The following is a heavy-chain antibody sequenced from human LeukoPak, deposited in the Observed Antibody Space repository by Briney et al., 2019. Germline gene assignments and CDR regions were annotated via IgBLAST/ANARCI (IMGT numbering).Heavy chain of an antibody. CDR1: GFTVSSNY. CDR3: AREESGYYKAFDI. J-gene: IGHJ3*02. Sequence: GGSLRLSCAASGFTVSSNYMSWVRQAPGKGLEWVSVIYSGGSTYYADSVKGRFTISRDSSKNTLYLQMNSLRAEDTAVYYCAREESGYYKAFDIWGQGTMVTVSS. V-gene: IGHV3-66*01. D-gene: IGHD3-3*01. CDR2: IYSGGST.